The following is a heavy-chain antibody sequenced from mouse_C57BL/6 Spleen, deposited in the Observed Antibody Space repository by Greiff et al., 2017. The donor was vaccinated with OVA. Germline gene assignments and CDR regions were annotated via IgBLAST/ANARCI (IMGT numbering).Heavy chain of an antibody. D-gene: IGHD1-1*01. J-gene: IGHJ1*03. CDR2: IDPEDGDT. CDR3: TTSYGSLHWYFDV. V-gene: IGHV14-1*01. CDR1: GFNIKDYY. Sequence: EVQLQQSGAELVRPGASVKLSCTASGFNIKDYYMHWVKQRPEQGLEWIGRIDPEDGDTEYAPKFQGKATMTADTSSNTAYLQLSSLTSEDTAVYYCTTSYGSLHWYFDVWGTGTTVTVSS.